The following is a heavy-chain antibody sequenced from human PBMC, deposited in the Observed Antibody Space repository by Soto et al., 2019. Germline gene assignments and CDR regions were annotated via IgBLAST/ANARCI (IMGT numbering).Heavy chain of an antibody. Sequence: PSQTLSLTCAISGDSVSSNSAAWNWIRQSPSRGLEWLGRTYYRSKWYNDYAVSVKSRITINPGTSKNQFSLQLNSVTPEDTAVYYCARVTYGLWFGEFLDFDAFDIWGQGTMVTVSS. D-gene: IGHD3-10*01. CDR3: ARVTYGLWFGEFLDFDAFDI. CDR1: GDSVSSNSAA. J-gene: IGHJ3*02. CDR2: TYYRSKWYN. V-gene: IGHV6-1*01.